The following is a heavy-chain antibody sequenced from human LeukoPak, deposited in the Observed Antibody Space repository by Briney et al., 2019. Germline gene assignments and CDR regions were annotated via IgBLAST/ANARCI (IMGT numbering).Heavy chain of an antibody. CDR2: MNPNSGNT. J-gene: IGHJ3*02. D-gene: IGHD4-17*01. CDR3: ARGLYGDYVIAFDI. V-gene: IGHV1-8*02. Sequence: ASVKVSCKASGYTFTSYGISWVRQAPGQGLEWMGWMNPNSGNTGYAQKFQGRVTMTRNTSISTAYMELSSLRSEDTAVYYCARGLYGDYVIAFDIWGQGTMVTVSS. CDR1: GYTFTSYG.